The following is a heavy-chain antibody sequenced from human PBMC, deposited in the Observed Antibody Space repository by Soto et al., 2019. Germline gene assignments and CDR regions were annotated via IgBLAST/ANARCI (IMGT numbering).Heavy chain of an antibody. Sequence: GESLKISCKGSGYSFAGYWITWVRQKPGKGLEWMGRIDPSDSQTYYSPSFRGHVTISVTKSITTVFLQWSSLRASDAAMYYCARQIYDSDTGPNFQYYFDSWGQGTPVTVSS. D-gene: IGHD3-22*01. V-gene: IGHV5-10-1*01. CDR3: ARQIYDSDTGPNFQYYFDS. J-gene: IGHJ4*02. CDR2: IDPSDSQT. CDR1: GYSFAGYW.